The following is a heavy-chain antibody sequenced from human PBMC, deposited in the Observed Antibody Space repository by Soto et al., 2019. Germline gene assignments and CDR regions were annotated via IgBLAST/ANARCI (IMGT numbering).Heavy chain of an antibody. CDR3: ARSSDYYDSSGSRMGYFDY. Sequence: ASETLSLTCTVSGGSISSGGYYWSWIRQHPGKGLEWIGYIYYSGSTYYNPSLKSRVTISVDTSKNQFSLKLSSVTAADTAVYYCARSSDYYDSSGSRMGYFDYWGQGTLVTVSS. V-gene: IGHV4-31*03. J-gene: IGHJ4*02. D-gene: IGHD3-22*01. CDR2: IYYSGST. CDR1: GGSISSGGYY.